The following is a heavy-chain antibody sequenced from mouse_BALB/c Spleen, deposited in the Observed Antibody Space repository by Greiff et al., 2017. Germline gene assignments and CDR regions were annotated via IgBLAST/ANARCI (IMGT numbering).Heavy chain of an antibody. D-gene: IGHD4-1*01. J-gene: IGHJ4*01. CDR3: ARREGRKLGPYAMDY. V-gene: IGHV8-12*01. CDR1: GFSLSTSGMG. Sequence: QVTLKECGPGILQPSQTLSLTCSFSGFSLSTSGMGVSWIRQPSGKGLEWLAHIYWDDDKRYNPSLKSRLTISKDTSRNQVFLKITSVDTADTATYYCARREGRKLGPYAMDYWGQGTSVTVSS. CDR2: IYWDDDK.